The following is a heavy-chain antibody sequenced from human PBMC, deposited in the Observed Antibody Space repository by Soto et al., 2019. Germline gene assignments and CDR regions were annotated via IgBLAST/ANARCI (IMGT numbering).Heavy chain of an antibody. J-gene: IGHJ4*02. CDR2: IYYSGST. CDR3: ARDREPHSGWYFDY. Sequence: SLTCTVSGGSISSYYWSWIRQPPGKGLEWIGYIYYSGSTNYNPSLKSRVTISVDTSKNQFSLKLSSVTAADTAVYYCARDREPHSGWYFDYWGQGTLVTVSS. D-gene: IGHD6-19*01. CDR1: GGSISSYY. V-gene: IGHV4-59*01.